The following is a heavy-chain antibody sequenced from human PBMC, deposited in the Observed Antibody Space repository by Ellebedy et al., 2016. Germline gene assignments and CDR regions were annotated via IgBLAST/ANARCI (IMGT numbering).Heavy chain of an antibody. V-gene: IGHV4-39*01. Sequence: SETLSLTCTVSGGSISSSSSYWGWIRQPPGKGLEWIGSIYYSGSTYYNPSLKSRVTISVDTSKNQFSLKLSSVTAADTAVYYCATRSGSYYLRGNTDAFDIWGQGTMVTVSS. D-gene: IGHD1-26*01. CDR1: GGSISSSSSY. CDR2: IYYSGST. CDR3: ATRSGSYYLRGNTDAFDI. J-gene: IGHJ3*02.